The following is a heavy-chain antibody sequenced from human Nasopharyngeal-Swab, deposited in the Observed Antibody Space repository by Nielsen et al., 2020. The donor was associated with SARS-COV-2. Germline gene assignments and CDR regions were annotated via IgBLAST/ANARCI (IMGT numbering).Heavy chain of an antibody. CDR2: INHSGST. Sequence: SQTLSLTCTVSGGSISSYSWSWVRQPPGKGLEWSGGINHSGSTNYNPSLKGRVTISVDTSKNQFSLKLSSVTAEDTAVYYCASHYDISFGMAFDIWGQGTMVTVSS. CDR3: ASHYDISFGMAFDI. J-gene: IGHJ3*02. CDR1: GGSISSYS. D-gene: IGHD3-9*01. V-gene: IGHV4-34*01.